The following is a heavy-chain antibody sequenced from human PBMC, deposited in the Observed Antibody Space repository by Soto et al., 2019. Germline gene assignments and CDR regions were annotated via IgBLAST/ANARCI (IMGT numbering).Heavy chain of an antibody. Sequence: SVKVSCKASGDTDTNYVISWVRQAPGQGLEWMGGIFPKFGTTYSAQKLQDRLTITADESTSTVYMQLSSLRLDDTAVYYCEAEMTFGKLSVVWGQGTTGTVS. CDR3: EAEMTFGKLSVV. CDR1: GDTDTNYV. D-gene: IGHD3-16*02. CDR2: IFPKFGTT. J-gene: IGHJ6*02. V-gene: IGHV1-69*13.